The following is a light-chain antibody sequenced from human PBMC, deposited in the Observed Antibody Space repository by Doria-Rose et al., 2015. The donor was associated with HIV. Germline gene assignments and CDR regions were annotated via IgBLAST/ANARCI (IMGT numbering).Light chain of an antibody. CDR3: QQYYSYPRA. CDR1: QGISSY. J-gene: IGKJ5*01. Sequence: MTQSPSSFSASIGDRVTITCRASQGISSYLAWYQQKPGKAPNLLIYAASTLQSGGPSRFGGSGSGTDFTLTISCLQSEDFATYYCQQYYSYPRAFGQGTRLEIK. CDR2: AAS. V-gene: IGKV1-8*01.